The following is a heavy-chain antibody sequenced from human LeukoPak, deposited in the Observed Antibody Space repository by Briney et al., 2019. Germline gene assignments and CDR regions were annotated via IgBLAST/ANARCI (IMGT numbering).Heavy chain of an antibody. D-gene: IGHD1-7*01. J-gene: IGHJ5*02. V-gene: IGHV4-59*01. CDR3: ARGHYNWNSFRWFDP. Sequence: SETPSLTCTVSGGSISSYYWSWIRQPPGKGLEWIGYIYYSGSTNYNPSLKSRVTISVDTSKNQFSLKLSSVTAADTAVYYCARGHYNWNSFRWFDPWGQGTLVTVSS. CDR2: IYYSGST. CDR1: GGSISSYY.